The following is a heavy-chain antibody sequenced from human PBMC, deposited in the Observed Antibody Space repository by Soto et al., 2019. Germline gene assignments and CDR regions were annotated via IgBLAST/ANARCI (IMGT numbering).Heavy chain of an antibody. Sequence: EVQLLESGGGLVQPGGSLRLSCAASGFTFSSYAMSWVRQAPGKGLEWVSAISGSGGSTYYADSVKGRFTISRDNSKNTLYLQMNSLRAEDTAVYYCAKDRVVGVPATKQAKYYYGMDVWGQGTTVTVSS. CDR2: ISGSGGST. CDR1: GFTFSSYA. J-gene: IGHJ6*02. D-gene: IGHD2-2*01. CDR3: AKDRVVGVPATKQAKYYYGMDV. V-gene: IGHV3-23*01.